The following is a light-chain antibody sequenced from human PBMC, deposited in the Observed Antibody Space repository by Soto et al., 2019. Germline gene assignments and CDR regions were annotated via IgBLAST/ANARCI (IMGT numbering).Light chain of an antibody. CDR1: QSVAGSY. J-gene: IGKJ5*01. CDR3: QRYASSTIT. CDR2: GAS. V-gene: IGKV3-20*01. Sequence: EIELTQSPGTLSLSPGERATLSCRASQSVAGSYLAWYQQKPGQAPRLLIYGASSRATGIPDRFSGSGSGTDFTLTISRLEPEDFAVYYCQRYASSTITFGQGTRLEIK.